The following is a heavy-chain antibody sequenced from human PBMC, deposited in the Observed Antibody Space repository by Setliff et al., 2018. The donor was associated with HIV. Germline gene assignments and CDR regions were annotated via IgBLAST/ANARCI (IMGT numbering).Heavy chain of an antibody. Sequence: ETLSLTCSVSAGSIGSYYWSWIRQPPGKGLEWIGEIKHSGTTNYNPSLKSRVSISVNTSTKQFSLKLSSVTAADTAVYYCARGAGYSYFDYYYYYMDVWGKGTTGTVSS. CDR3: ARGAGYSYFDYYYYYMDV. CDR2: IKHSGTT. J-gene: IGHJ6*03. V-gene: IGHV4-59*01. D-gene: IGHD5-18*01. CDR1: AGSIGSYY.